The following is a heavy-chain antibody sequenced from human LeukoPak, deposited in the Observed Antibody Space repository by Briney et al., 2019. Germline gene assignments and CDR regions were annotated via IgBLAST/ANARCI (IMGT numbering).Heavy chain of an antibody. V-gene: IGHV3-30*02. Sequence: GGSLRLSCAASGFTFSRHGMHWVRQAPGKGLEWVAFIRYDGSDKYCAGSVKDRFTISRDNSENTLYLQMNSLRTEDTAVYFCAKGSFYCNTNTCPQYYYYMDVWGKGTTVTVSS. CDR2: IRYDGSDK. D-gene: IGHD2/OR15-2a*01. CDR1: GFTFSRHG. CDR3: AKGSFYCNTNTCPQYYYYMDV. J-gene: IGHJ6*03.